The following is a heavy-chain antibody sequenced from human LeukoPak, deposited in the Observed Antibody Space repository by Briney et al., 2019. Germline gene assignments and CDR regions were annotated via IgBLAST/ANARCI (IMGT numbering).Heavy chain of an antibody. D-gene: IGHD6-19*01. Sequence: AASVKVSCKASGYTFTNYHMHWVRQAPGQGLEWMGMITPSDGSTNYAQKFQGRVTMTRDMSTSTVYMELSSLRSEDTAVYYCARVGGWYRYFIDYWGQGTLLTVSS. V-gene: IGHV1-46*01. CDR1: GYTFTNYH. CDR2: ITPSDGST. CDR3: ARVGGWYRYFIDY. J-gene: IGHJ4*02.